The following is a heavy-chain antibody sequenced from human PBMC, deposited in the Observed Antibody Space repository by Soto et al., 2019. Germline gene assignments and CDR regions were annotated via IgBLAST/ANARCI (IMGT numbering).Heavy chain of an antibody. CDR2: IYRTGST. Sequence: TSETLSLTCAVSGGSFTSNNWWTWVRQPPGQGLEWSGEIYRTGSTNYNPFLESRVTISLEQSETPFSLKVTSLPAADTAVYYSASRAPGTRVDYWGQGTLVTVSS. D-gene: IGHD1-7*01. V-gene: IGHV4-4*02. CDR3: ASRAPGTRVDY. CDR1: GGSFTSNNW. J-gene: IGHJ4*02.